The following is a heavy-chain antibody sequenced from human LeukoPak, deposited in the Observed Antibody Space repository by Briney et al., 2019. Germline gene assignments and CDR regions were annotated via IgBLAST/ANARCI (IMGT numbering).Heavy chain of an antibody. CDR3: ARGMRFGSSGYSPGYYYYGMDV. V-gene: IGHV1-8*01. CDR2: MNPNSGNT. Sequence: ASVKVSCKASGYTFTSYDINWVRQATGQGLEWMGWMNPNSGNTGYAQKFQGRVTMTRNTSISTAYMELSSLRSEDTAVYYCARGMRFGSSGYSPGYYYYGMDVWGQGTTVTVSS. D-gene: IGHD3-22*01. J-gene: IGHJ6*02. CDR1: GYTFTSYD.